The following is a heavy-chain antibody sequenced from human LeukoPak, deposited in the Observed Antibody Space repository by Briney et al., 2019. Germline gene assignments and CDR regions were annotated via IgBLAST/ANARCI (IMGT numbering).Heavy chain of an antibody. CDR1: GGSISSSSYY. D-gene: IGHD6-13*01. V-gene: IGHV4-39*07. Sequence: SETLSLTCTVSGGSISSSSYYWGWIRQPPGKGLEWIGEINHSGSTYYNPFLKSRVTISVDTSKNQFSLKLSSVTAADTAVYYCARVDTPYSSSWYYFDYWGQGTLVTVSS. J-gene: IGHJ4*02. CDR3: ARVDTPYSSSWYYFDY. CDR2: INHSGST.